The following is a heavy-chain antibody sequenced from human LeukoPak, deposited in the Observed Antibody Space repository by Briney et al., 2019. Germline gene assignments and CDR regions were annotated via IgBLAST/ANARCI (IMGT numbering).Heavy chain of an antibody. CDR3: ARAPIPAAGHDY. CDR1: GYSISSGYH. J-gene: IGHJ4*02. Sequence: SETLSLTCAVSGYSISSGYHWGWIRQPPGKGLELFGTIYHSAITFYNPSLKRRVTMSVDTSKNKFSLMLTSVRAPGTAVSYCARAPIPAAGHDYWGQGTLVTVSS. V-gene: IGHV4-38-2*01. CDR2: IYHSAIT. D-gene: IGHD6-13*01.